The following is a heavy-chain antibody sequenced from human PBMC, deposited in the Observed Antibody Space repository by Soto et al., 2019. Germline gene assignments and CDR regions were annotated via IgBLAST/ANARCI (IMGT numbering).Heavy chain of an antibody. CDR2: ISGSGGST. CDR3: ARKTVPYGDFLAVFDY. J-gene: IGHJ4*02. V-gene: IGHV3-23*01. D-gene: IGHD4-17*01. Sequence: GGSLRLSGAAFGFTFSSYAMSWVRQAPGKGLEWVSAISGSGGSTYYADSVKARFTISRDNSKNTLYLQMNSLRAEDTAVYYCARKTVPYGDFLAVFDYWGQGTLVTVSS. CDR1: GFTFSSYA.